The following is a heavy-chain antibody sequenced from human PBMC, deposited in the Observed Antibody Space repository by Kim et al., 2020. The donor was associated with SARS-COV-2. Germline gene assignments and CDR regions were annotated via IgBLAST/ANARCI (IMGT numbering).Heavy chain of an antibody. CDR3: VRGYVGGPFNY. Sequence: GGSLRLSCAASGFTFEDYGMSWVRQAPGKGLEWVSGINRNSGSIGYADSVKGRFTISRDNAKNSLYLQINSLRADDTALYYCVRGYVGGPFNYWGQGTLV. D-gene: IGHD3-10*01. CDR2: INRNSGSI. J-gene: IGHJ4*02. V-gene: IGHV3-20*04. CDR1: GFTFEDYG.